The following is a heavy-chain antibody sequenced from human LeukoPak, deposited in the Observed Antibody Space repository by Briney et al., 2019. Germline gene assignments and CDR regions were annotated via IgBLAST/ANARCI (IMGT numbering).Heavy chain of an antibody. CDR2: IIPILGIA. D-gene: IGHD3-10*01. CDR1: GGTFSSYA. J-gene: IGHJ4*02. CDR3: ARDKVDYYGSGSKFPFDY. Sequence: SVKVSCKASGGTFSSYAISWVRQAPGQGLEWMGRIIPILGIANYAQKFQGRVTITADKSTSTAYMELSSLRSEDTAVYYCARDKVDYYGSGSKFPFDYWGQGTLVTVSS. V-gene: IGHV1-69*04.